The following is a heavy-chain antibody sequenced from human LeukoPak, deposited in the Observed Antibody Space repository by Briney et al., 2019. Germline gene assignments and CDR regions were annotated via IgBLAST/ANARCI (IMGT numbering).Heavy chain of an antibody. Sequence: PGGSLRLSCAGSGFTFSSYAMSWVRQAPGKGLECVSVISTSGGTYYADSVKGRFAISRDNSKNTLYLQMNSLRAEDTAVYYCARALYYDILTGEYYYYGMDVWGQGTTVTVSS. D-gene: IGHD3-9*01. J-gene: IGHJ6*02. CDR3: ARALYYDILTGEYYYYGMDV. CDR1: GFTFSSYA. CDR2: ISTSGGT. V-gene: IGHV3-66*01.